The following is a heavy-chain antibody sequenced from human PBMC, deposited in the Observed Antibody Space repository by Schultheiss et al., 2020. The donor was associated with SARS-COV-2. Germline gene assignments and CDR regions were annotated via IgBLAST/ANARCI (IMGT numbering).Heavy chain of an antibody. Sequence: SQTLSLTCTVSGGSISDYYWSWIRQPPGKELEWIGYIYYSGTSDYNPSLRSRVTMSVDTSKNQFSLRLSSVTAADTAVYYCATNLIAVAGIVFDYWGQGTLVTVSS. V-gene: IGHV4-59*01. CDR2: IYYSGTS. D-gene: IGHD6-19*01. CDR3: ATNLIAVAGIVFDY. J-gene: IGHJ4*02. CDR1: GGSISDYY.